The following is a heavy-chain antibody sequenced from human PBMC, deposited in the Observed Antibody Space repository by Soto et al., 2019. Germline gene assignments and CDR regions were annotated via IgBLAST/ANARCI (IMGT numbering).Heavy chain of an antibody. CDR1: GGTFSSYA. CDR2: IIPIFGTA. CDR3: ARERGVFGESYYYYGMDV. Sequence: QVQLVQSGAEVKKPGSSVKVSCKASGGTFSSYAISWVRQAPGQGLEWMGGIIPIFGTANYAQKFQGRVTITADDSTSTAYMELSSLRSEDTAVYYCARERGVFGESYYYYGMDVWGQGTTVTVSS. J-gene: IGHJ6*02. V-gene: IGHV1-69*12. D-gene: IGHD3-3*01.